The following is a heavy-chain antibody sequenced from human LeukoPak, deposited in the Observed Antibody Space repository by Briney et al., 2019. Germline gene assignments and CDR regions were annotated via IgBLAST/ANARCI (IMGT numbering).Heavy chain of an antibody. V-gene: IGHV1-8*01. CDR1: GYTFTSYD. D-gene: IGHD3-3*02. J-gene: IGHJ5*02. CDR3: ARSRISRNWFDP. Sequence: ASVKVSCKASGYTFTSYDINWVRQATGQGLEWMGWMNPNSGNTGYAQKFQGRVTMTRDTSTSTVYMELSSLRSEDTAVYYCARSRISRNWFDPWGQGTLVTVSS. CDR2: MNPNSGNT.